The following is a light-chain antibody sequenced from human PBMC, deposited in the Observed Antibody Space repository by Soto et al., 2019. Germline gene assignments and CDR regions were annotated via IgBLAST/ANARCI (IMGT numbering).Light chain of an antibody. V-gene: IGLV1-51*02. J-gene: IGLJ1*01. Sequence: QSVLTQPPSASGTPGQRVTISCSGSSSNIGSNYISWYQQLPGTAPRLLIYENDKRPSGIPDRFSGSKSGASATLAITGLQTGDEADYYCGTWDSSLSGYVFGSGTKVTVL. CDR2: END. CDR1: SSNIGSNY. CDR3: GTWDSSLSGYV.